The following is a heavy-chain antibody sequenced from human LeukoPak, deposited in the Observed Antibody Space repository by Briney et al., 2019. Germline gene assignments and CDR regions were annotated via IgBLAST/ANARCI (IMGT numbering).Heavy chain of an antibody. CDR3: AREGATYYYDTSGYRPPSGS. D-gene: IGHD3-22*01. CDR2: IYYGGST. CDR1: GFTFLRHG. Sequence: GSLRLSCAASGFTFLRHGMTWFRQAPGKGLEWIGSIYYGGSTNYNPSLKSRVTIPVDTSKNQFSLKLSSVTAADTAVYYCAREGATYYYDTSGYRPPSGSWGQGTLVTVSS. V-gene: IGHV4-59*11. J-gene: IGHJ5*02.